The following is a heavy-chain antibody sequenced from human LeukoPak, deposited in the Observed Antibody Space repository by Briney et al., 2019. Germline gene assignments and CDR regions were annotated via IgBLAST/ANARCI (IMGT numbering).Heavy chain of an antibody. J-gene: IGHJ4*02. D-gene: IGHD6-19*01. V-gene: IGHV4-61*08. CDR1: GGSISSGGYY. CDR2: IYYSGST. Sequence: PSETLSLTCTVSGGSISSGGYYWSWIRQHPGKGLEWIGYIYYSGSTNYNPSLKSRVTISVDTSKNQFSLKLSSVTAADTAVYYCARQVYSSFFLTNWGQGTLVTVSS. CDR3: ARQVYSSFFLTN.